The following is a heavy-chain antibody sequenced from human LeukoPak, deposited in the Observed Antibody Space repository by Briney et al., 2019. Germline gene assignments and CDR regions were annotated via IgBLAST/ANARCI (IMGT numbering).Heavy chain of an antibody. V-gene: IGHV1-69*13. CDR3: ASGTVASMEI. D-gene: IGHD5-12*01. Sequence: GASVKVSCTGAGGTCISYSMNWVRQGPGQGHEGMGGIIPIFATTNNAQKFQGRVTITADESTSTAYMELSSLTSEDTAVYYCASGTVASMEIWGQGTMVTVSS. CDR2: IIPIFATT. CDR1: GGTCISYS. J-gene: IGHJ3*02.